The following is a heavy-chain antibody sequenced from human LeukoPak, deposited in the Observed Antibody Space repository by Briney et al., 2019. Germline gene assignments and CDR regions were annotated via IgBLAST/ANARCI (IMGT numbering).Heavy chain of an antibody. J-gene: IGHJ4*02. V-gene: IGHV3-30*02. CDR2: IRYDGSNK. CDR1: GFTFSSSG. CDR3: AKERQGVAEILTGYYYFDY. Sequence: PGGSLRLSCVASGFTFSSSGMYWVRQAPGKGLECVAFIRYDGSNKYYADSVKGRFTISRDNSKNTLYLQMNSLRAEDTAVYYCAKERQGVAEILTGYYYFDYWGQGTLVTVSS. D-gene: IGHD3-9*01.